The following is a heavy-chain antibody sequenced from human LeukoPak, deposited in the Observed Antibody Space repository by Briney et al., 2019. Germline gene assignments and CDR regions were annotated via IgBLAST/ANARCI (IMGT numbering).Heavy chain of an antibody. Sequence: PGGSLRLSCAAFGFSLSDHYMSWIRQAPGKGLEWLSYISNSGSTTYYADSVKGRFTISRDNAKNSLYLLMNSLRADDTAVYYCATVHFGYFTFWGQGTLVPVSS. J-gene: IGHJ4*02. V-gene: IGHV3-11*01. D-gene: IGHD3-3*01. CDR2: ISNSGSTT. CDR3: ATVHFGYFTF. CDR1: GFSLSDHY.